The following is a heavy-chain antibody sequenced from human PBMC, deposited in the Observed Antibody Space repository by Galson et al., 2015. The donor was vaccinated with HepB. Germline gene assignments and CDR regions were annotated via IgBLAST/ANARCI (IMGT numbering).Heavy chain of an antibody. CDR3: AHMDLGLTSFAY. Sequence: PALVKPTQTLTLTCTFSGFSLNSRGVGVGWIRQPPGKALEWLALIFLDDDQRYTPLLKSRLSVPKDTSKNQVVLKLTSVDPVDTATYYCAHMDLGLTSFAYWGQGTLVTVSS. CDR1: GFSLNSRGVG. J-gene: IGHJ4*02. V-gene: IGHV2-5*02. D-gene: IGHD3/OR15-3a*01. CDR2: IFLDDDQ.